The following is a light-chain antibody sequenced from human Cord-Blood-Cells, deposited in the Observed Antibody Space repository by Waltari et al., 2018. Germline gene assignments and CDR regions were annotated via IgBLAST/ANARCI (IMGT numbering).Light chain of an antibody. J-gene: IGLJ3*02. Sequence: SSQLLSDPAVYVALGQTVRSKSVGHSGRRVNEKWYQQKPGQAPVLVIYGKNNRPSGIPDRFSRSSAGNTASLTSPGAQAEDEADYYCDSQDSSGNHWVFGGGTKRTVL. CDR3: DSQDSSGNHWV. V-gene: IGLV3-19*01. CDR2: GKN. CDR1: SGRRVN.